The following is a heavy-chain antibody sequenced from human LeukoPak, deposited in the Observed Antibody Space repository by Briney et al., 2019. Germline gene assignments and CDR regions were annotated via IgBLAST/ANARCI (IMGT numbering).Heavy chain of an antibody. CDR1: GGSISSYY. Sequence: SETLSLTCTVSGGSISSYYWSWIRQPPGKGLEWIGYIYTSGSTNYNPSLKSRVTISVDTSENQFSLKLSSVTAADTAVYYCARGAVYSSGWFPYYYYYYMDVWGKGTTVTVSS. V-gene: IGHV4-4*09. CDR3: ARGAVYSSGWFPYYYYYYMDV. J-gene: IGHJ6*03. D-gene: IGHD6-19*01. CDR2: IYTSGST.